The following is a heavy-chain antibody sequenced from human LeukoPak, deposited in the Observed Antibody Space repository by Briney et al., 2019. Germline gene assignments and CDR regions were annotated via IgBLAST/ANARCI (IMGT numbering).Heavy chain of an antibody. J-gene: IGHJ4*02. CDR1: GFTFGDYA. Sequence: GGSLRLSCTASGFTFGDYAMSWVRQAPGKGLEWVGFIRSKAYGGTTEYAASVKGRFTISRDDSKSIAYLQMNSLKAEDTAVYYCTRAHLYQPYYDFWSGYYNYWGQGTLVTVSS. CDR2: IRSKAYGGTT. V-gene: IGHV3-49*04. D-gene: IGHD3-3*01. CDR3: TRAHLYQPYYDFWSGYYNY.